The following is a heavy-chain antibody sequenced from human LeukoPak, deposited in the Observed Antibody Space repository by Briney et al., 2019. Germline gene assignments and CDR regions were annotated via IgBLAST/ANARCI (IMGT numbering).Heavy chain of an antibody. CDR3: ARGGCSSTSCLDY. D-gene: IGHD2-2*01. V-gene: IGHV3-74*01. J-gene: IGHJ4*01. CDR2: INIDGSTT. Sequence: PGGSLRLSCAASGFTFSGHWMHWVRQAPGKGLVWVSFINIDGSTTSYADSVKGRFTISRDNAKNTLYLQMNSLRAEDTAVYYCARGGCSSTSCLDYWGHGTRVPVSS. CDR1: GFTFSGHW.